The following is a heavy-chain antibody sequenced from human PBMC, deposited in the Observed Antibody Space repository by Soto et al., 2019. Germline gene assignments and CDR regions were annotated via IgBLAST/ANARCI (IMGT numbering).Heavy chain of an antibody. V-gene: IGHV4-39*01. CDR3: ARQTTGWFGMDV. Sequence: KASETLSLTCTVSGGSISSSSYYWGWIRQPPGKGLEWIGSIYYSGSTYYNPSLKSRVTISVDTSKNQFSLKASDTAMYYCARQTTGWFGMDVWGQGTTVTVSS. CDR2: IYYSGST. CDR1: GGSISSSSYY. J-gene: IGHJ6*02. D-gene: IGHD6-19*01.